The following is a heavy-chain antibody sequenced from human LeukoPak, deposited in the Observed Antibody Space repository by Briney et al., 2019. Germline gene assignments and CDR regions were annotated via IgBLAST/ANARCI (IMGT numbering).Heavy chain of an antibody. Sequence: PGGSLRLSCAASGFTFSSYGMHWVRQAPGKGLEWVAFIRYDGSNKYYADSVKGRFTISRDNSKNTLYLQMNSLRAEDTAVYYCAKDRYYGSGSYSNPFDYWGQGTLVTVSS. D-gene: IGHD3-10*01. V-gene: IGHV3-30*02. CDR1: GFTFSSYG. CDR2: IRYDGSNK. CDR3: AKDRYYGSGSYSNPFDY. J-gene: IGHJ4*02.